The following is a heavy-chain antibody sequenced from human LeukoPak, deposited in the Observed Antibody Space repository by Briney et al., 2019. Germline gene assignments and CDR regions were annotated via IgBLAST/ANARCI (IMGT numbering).Heavy chain of an antibody. V-gene: IGHV3-48*04. D-gene: IGHD1-14*01. Sequence: PGGSLRLSCAASGFTFSSYSMNWVRQAPGKGLEWVSYISSSGSTIYYADSVKGRFTISRDNAKNSLYLQMNSLRAEDTAVYYCARAREPYDAFDIWGQGTMVTVSS. CDR3: ARAREPYDAFDI. CDR1: GFTFSSYS. CDR2: ISSSGSTI. J-gene: IGHJ3*02.